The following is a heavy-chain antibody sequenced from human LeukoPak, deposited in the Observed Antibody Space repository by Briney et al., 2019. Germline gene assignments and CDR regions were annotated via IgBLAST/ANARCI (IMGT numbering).Heavy chain of an antibody. Sequence: GGSLRLSCAASGFTFSSYAIHWVRQAPVKGLEWVAVVSYDGNNKYYSDSVKGRFTISRDNSKNTLYLQINSLRPEDTAVYYCASSPLSYSSGLYFFDYWGQGTLVTVSS. CDR3: ASSPLSYSSGLYFFDY. J-gene: IGHJ4*02. CDR1: GFTFSSYA. V-gene: IGHV3-30-3*01. CDR2: VSYDGNNK. D-gene: IGHD6-19*01.